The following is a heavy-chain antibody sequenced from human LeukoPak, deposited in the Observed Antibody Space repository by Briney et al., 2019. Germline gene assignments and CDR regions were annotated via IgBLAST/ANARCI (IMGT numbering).Heavy chain of an antibody. D-gene: IGHD2-15*01. Sequence: SETLSLTCTVSGGSISSYYWSWIRQPAGKGLEWIGRIYTSGSTYYNPSFKSRVTISVDTSKTRFSLNLSSVTAADTAVYYCARETVAGSRFDPWGQGTLVTVSS. V-gene: IGHV4-4*07. CDR3: ARETVAGSRFDP. J-gene: IGHJ5*02. CDR1: GGSISSYY. CDR2: IYTSGST.